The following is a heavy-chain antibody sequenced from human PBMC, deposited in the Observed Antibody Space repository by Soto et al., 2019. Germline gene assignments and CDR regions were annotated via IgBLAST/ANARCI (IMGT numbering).Heavy chain of an antibody. V-gene: IGHV3-30*05. D-gene: IGHD4-4*01. J-gene: IGHJ4*02. Sequence: QVQLVESGGGVVQPGRSLRLSCAASGFTFSTYGMHWFRQAPVKGLEWEAVILHDGSYKYYGDSVKGRFTNSRDNSKNTLYLQMNSVRGDGTAVYYCAKGVYNNVLDSWGQGTLVTVSS. CDR2: ILHDGSYK. CDR3: AKGVYNNVLDS. CDR1: GFTFSTYG.